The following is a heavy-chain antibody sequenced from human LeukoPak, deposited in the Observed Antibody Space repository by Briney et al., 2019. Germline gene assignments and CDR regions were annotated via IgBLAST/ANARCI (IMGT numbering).Heavy chain of an antibody. CDR2: ISGSGGST. Sequence: TGGSLRLSCAASGFTFSSYAMSWVRQAPGKGLEWVSAISGSGGSTYYADSVKGRFTISRDNSKNTLYLQMNNLRAEDTAVYYCAKDGRQYYYDSSGYYWFDPWGKGTLVTVSS. CDR3: AKDGRQYYYDSSGYYWFDP. J-gene: IGHJ5*02. V-gene: IGHV3-23*01. CDR1: GFTFSSYA. D-gene: IGHD3-22*01.